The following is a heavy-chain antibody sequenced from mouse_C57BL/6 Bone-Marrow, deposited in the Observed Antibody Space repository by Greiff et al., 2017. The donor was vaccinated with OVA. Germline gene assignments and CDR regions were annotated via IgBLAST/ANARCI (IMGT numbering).Heavy chain of an antibody. Sequence: EVKVVESGGDLVKPGGSLKLSCAASGFTFSSYGMSWVRQTPDKRLEWVATISSGGSYTYYPDSVKGRFTISRDNAKNTLYLQMSSLKSEDTAMYYCARHNTTVVADYWGQGTTLTVSS. CDR3: ARHNTTVVADY. D-gene: IGHD1-1*01. V-gene: IGHV5-6*01. J-gene: IGHJ2*01. CDR1: GFTFSSYG. CDR2: ISSGGSYT.